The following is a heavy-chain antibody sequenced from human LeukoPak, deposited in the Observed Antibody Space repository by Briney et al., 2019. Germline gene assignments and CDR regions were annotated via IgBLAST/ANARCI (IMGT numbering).Heavy chain of an antibody. CDR1: GFTFSSYA. V-gene: IGHV3-23*01. Sequence: GGSLRLSCAASGFTFSSYAMSWVRQAPGKGLEWVSAISGSGGSTYYADSVKGRFTISRDNSKNTLYLQMNSLRAEDTAVYYCAKDVVVVIAIRGWFDPWGQGTLVTGSS. J-gene: IGHJ5*02. CDR3: AKDVVVVIAIRGWFDP. D-gene: IGHD2-21*01. CDR2: ISGSGGST.